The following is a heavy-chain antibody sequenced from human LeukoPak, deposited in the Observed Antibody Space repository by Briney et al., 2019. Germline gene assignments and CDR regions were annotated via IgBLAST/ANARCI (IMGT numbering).Heavy chain of an antibody. CDR2: VYSGGST. V-gene: IGHV3-53*05. D-gene: IGHD4-11*01. J-gene: IGHJ4*02. Sequence: GGSLRLSCAASGFTVSSNYMSWVRQAPGKGLEWVSVVYSGGSTYYADSVKGRFTISRDNSKNTLYLQMNSLRAEDTAVYYCAKDLNDYPGNFDYWGQGTLVTVSS. CDR3: AKDLNDYPGNFDY. CDR1: GFTVSSNY.